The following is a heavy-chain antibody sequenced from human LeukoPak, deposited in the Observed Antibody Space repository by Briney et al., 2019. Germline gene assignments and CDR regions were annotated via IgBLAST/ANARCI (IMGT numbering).Heavy chain of an antibody. CDR3: ARVPFYYDSSGYIYNWFDP. V-gene: IGHV1-8*03. Sequence: ASVKVSCKASGYTFTGYYMHWVRQATGQGLEWMGWMNPNSGNTGYAQKFQGRVTITRNTSISTAYMELSSLRSEDTAVYYCARVPFYYDSSGYIYNWFDPWGQGTLVTVSS. CDR1: GYTFTGYY. J-gene: IGHJ5*02. CDR2: MNPNSGNT. D-gene: IGHD3-22*01.